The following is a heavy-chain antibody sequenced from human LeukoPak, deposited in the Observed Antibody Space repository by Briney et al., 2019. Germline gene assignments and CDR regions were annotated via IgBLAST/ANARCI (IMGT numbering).Heavy chain of an antibody. CDR1: GFTFSSYG. D-gene: IGHD3-16*02. J-gene: IGHJ4*02. V-gene: IGHV3-30*18. CDR3: AKGRRLGELSFVY. Sequence: GGSLRLSCAASGFTFSSYGMHWVRQAPGKGLEWLAVISYDGSNKYYADSVKGRFTISSDNSKNTLYLQMNSLRAEDTAVYYCAKGRRLGELSFVYWGQGTLVTVSS. CDR2: ISYDGSNK.